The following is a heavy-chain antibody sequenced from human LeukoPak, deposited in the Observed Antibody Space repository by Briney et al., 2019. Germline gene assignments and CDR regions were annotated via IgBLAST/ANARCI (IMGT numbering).Heavy chain of an antibody. V-gene: IGHV3-11*01. CDR1: GFTFSDYY. Sequence: GGSLRLSCAASGFTFSDYYMSWIRQAPGKGLEWVSYISSSGSTIHYADSVKGRFTISRDNAKNSLYLQMNSLRAEDTAVYYCARSPGTMIVVVITVFDYWGRGTLVTVSS. D-gene: IGHD3-22*01. CDR2: ISSSGSTI. J-gene: IGHJ4*02. CDR3: ARSPGTMIVVVITVFDY.